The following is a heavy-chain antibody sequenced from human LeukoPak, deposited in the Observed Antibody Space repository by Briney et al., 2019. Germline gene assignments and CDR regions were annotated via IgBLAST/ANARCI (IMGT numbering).Heavy chain of an antibody. J-gene: IGHJ5*02. CDR1: GDSVSSNSVT. V-gene: IGHV6-1*01. D-gene: IGHD2-2*01. CDR3: ARRLTQYDCFDP. Sequence: PSQTLSLTCAISGDSVSSNSVTWNWSRQSPSRGLEWLGRTYYRSTWYNDDAVSLRGRRTFNPDTAKNQFSLHLKPVTPEDPAVYYCARRLTQYDCFDPWGQGILVTVSS. CDR2: TYYRSTWYN.